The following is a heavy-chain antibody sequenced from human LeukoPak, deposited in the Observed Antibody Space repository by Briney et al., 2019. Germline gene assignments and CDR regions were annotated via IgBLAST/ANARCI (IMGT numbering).Heavy chain of an antibody. J-gene: IGHJ5*01. CDR3: ARDRVVSGRFGEVAS. CDR2: ISSSSTYI. V-gene: IGHV3-21*01. Sequence: GGSLRLSCAASGFTFSSYSMNWVRQAPGKGLEWSHISSSSTYIYYADSVKGRFTISRDDAKNSLYLQMSSLRADDTAVYYCARDRVVSGRFGEVASWGQGTLVTVPS. D-gene: IGHD3-10*01. CDR1: GFTFSSYS.